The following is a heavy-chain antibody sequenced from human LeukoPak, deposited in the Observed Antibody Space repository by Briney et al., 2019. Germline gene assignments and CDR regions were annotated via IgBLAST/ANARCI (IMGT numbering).Heavy chain of an antibody. J-gene: IGHJ4*02. CDR1: GYTLTELS. CDR3: AIDRYSSGWYTFDY. Sequence: ASVKVSCKVSGYTLTELSMHWVRQAPGKGLEWMGGFDPEDGETIYAQKFQGRVTMTEDTSTDTAYMELSSLRSEDTAVYYCAIDRYSSGWYTFDYWGQGTLVTVSS. D-gene: IGHD6-19*01. CDR2: FDPEDGET. V-gene: IGHV1-24*01.